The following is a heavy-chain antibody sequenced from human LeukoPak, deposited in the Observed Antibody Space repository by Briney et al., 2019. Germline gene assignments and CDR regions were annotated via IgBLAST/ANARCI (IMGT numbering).Heavy chain of an antibody. CDR2: INTNTGNP. V-gene: IGHV7-4-1*02. CDR1: GYTFTSYA. J-gene: IGHJ5*02. D-gene: IGHD3-10*01. CDR3: ARYRLVRGVTFNWFDP. Sequence: PRASVKVSCKASGYTFTSYAMNWVRQAPGQGLEWMGWINTNTGNPTYAQGFTGRFVFSLDTSVSTAYLQISSLKAEDTAVYYCARYRLVRGVTFNWFDPWGQGTLVTVSS.